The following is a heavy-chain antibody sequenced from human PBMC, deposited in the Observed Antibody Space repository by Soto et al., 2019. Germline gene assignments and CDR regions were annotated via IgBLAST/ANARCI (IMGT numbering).Heavy chain of an antibody. Sequence: QVQLQESGPGLVKPSGTLSLTCAVSGGSISSSNWWSWVRQPPGKGLEWIGEIYHSGSTNYNPSLKSRVTISVDKSKNQFSLKLSSVTAADTAVYYCARLGITMSRGFRYGMDVWGQGTTVTVSS. CDR3: ARLGITMSRGFRYGMDV. CDR2: IYHSGST. D-gene: IGHD3-10*02. V-gene: IGHV4-4*02. CDR1: GGSISSSNW. J-gene: IGHJ6*02.